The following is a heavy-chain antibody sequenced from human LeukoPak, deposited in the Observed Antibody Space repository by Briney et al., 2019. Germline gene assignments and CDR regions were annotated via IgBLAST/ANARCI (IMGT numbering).Heavy chain of an antibody. CDR1: GFTFSSYA. CDR2: ISGSGGST. Sequence: GGSLRLSCAASGFTFSSYAMSWVRQAPGKGLEWVSAISGSGGSTYYADSVKGRFTISRDNSKNTLYLQMNSLRAEDTAVYYCAKDLTHYYDSSGPDAFDIWGQGTMVTVSS. J-gene: IGHJ3*02. V-gene: IGHV3-23*01. CDR3: AKDLTHYYDSSGPDAFDI. D-gene: IGHD3-22*01.